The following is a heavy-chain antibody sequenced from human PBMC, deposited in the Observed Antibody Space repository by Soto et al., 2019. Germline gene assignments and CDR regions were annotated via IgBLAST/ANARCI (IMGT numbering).Heavy chain of an antibody. D-gene: IGHD2-2*01. Sequence: ASLKVSCKASGYTFTGYYMHWVRQAPGQGLEWMGWINPNSGGTNYAQKFQGRVTMTRDTSISTAYMELSRLRSDDTAVYYCARCLPAGEYVMDVSGQAPTVTVCS. J-gene: IGHJ6*02. CDR3: ARCLPAGEYVMDV. V-gene: IGHV1-2*02. CDR1: GYTFTGYY. CDR2: INPNSGGT.